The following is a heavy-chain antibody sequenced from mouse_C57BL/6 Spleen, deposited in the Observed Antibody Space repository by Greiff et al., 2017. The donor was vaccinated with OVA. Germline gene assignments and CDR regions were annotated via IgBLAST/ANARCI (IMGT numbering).Heavy chain of an antibody. CDR3: ATIYDGNYEGDY. CDR2: LYPRDGST. Sequence: QVQLQQSGPELVKPGASVKLSCKASGYTFTSYDINRVKQRPGQGLEWIGWLYPRDGSTNYTEKFKGKALFTVDTSSSTAYMELHSLTSEVSAVYFCATIYDGNYEGDYWGQGTSVTVSS. CDR1: GYTFTSYD. J-gene: IGHJ4*01. V-gene: IGHV1-85*01. D-gene: IGHD2-1*01.